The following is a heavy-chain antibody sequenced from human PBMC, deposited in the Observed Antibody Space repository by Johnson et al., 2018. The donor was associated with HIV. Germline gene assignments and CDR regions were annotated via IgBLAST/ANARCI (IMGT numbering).Heavy chain of an antibody. CDR2: IGTAGDT. CDR1: GFTFSSYD. CDR3: TTDGGGALGGAFDI. D-gene: IGHD1-26*01. V-gene: IGHV3-13*01. Sequence: VQLVESGGGLVQPGGSLRLSCAASGFTFSSYDMHWVRQATGKGLEWVSAIGTAGDTYYPGSVKGRFTISRENAKNALYHQMNSLKTEDTAVYYCTTDGGGALGGAFDIWGQGTMVTVSS. J-gene: IGHJ3*02.